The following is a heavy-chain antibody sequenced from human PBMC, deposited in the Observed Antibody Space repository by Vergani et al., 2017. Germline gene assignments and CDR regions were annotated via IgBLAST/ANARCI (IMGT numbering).Heavy chain of an antibody. D-gene: IGHD3-16*01. V-gene: IGHV1-69*15. J-gene: IGHJ6*02. Sequence: QVQLVQSGAEVKKPGSSVKVSCKASGGTFSSYAISWVRQAPGQGLEWMGRIIPIFGTANYAQKFQGRVTITADESTSTAYMELSSLRAEDTAVYYCAGPGGWAVFSPSPYGMDVWGQGTTVTVSS. CDR1: GGTFSSYA. CDR2: IIPIFGTA. CDR3: AGPGGWAVFSPSPYGMDV.